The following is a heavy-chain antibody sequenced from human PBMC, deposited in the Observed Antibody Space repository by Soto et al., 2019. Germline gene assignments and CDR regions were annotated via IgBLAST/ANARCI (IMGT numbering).Heavy chain of an antibody. CDR3: ARHGSY. CDR2: IYFSGST. J-gene: IGHJ4*02. V-gene: IGHV4-39*01. CDR1: GVSISNTSYY. Sequence: SETLSLTCSVSGVSISNTSYYWGWIRQPPGKGLEWVGTIYFSGSTFYNPSLKSRVTISIDTSKNQFSLRLSSVTAADTAVYYCARHGSYWGQGTLVTVSS.